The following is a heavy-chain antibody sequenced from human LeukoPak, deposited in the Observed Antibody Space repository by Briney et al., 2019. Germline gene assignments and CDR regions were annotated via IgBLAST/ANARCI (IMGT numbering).Heavy chain of an antibody. D-gene: IGHD6-13*01. Sequence: SETLSLTCTVSGGSISSSSYDWSWIRQPPGKGLEWIGEINHSGSTNYNPSLKSRVTISVDTSKNQFSLKLSSVTAADTAVYYCARLARRGIAARQEVDYWGQGTLVTVSS. CDR1: GGSISSSSYD. V-gene: IGHV4-39*07. J-gene: IGHJ4*02. CDR3: ARLARRGIAARQEVDY. CDR2: INHSGST.